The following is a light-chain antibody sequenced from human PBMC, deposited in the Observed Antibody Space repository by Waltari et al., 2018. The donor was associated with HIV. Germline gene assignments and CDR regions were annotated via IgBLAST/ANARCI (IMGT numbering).Light chain of an antibody. CDR1: SSDVGGYNY. J-gene: IGLJ1*01. CDR2: DVS. V-gene: IGLV2-23*02. CDR3: CSYAGSNTFNYV. Sequence: QSALTQPASVSGSPGQSITISCPGPSSDVGGYNYVSWSQQHPGKAPKLMIYDVSKRPSGVSNRFSGSKSGNTASLTISGLQAEDEADYYCCSYAGSNTFNYVFGTGTKVTVL.